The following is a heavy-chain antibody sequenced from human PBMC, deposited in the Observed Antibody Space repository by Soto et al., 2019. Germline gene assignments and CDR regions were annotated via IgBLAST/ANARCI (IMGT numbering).Heavy chain of an antibody. Sequence: PSETLSLTCNVSGGSISSYYWSWIRQPPGKGLEWIGYIYYSGSNNYNPSLKSRVTISVDTSNNQFSLKLSSVTAADSAVYYCARAKAPLYSSSWYWFDPWGQGTLVTVS. CDR3: ARAKAPLYSSSWYWFDP. CDR2: IYYSGSN. D-gene: IGHD6-13*01. V-gene: IGHV4-59*08. J-gene: IGHJ5*02. CDR1: GGSISSYY.